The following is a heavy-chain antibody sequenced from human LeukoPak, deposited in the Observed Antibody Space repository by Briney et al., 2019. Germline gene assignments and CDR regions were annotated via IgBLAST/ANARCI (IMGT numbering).Heavy chain of an antibody. CDR1: GFTFSSYA. V-gene: IGHV3-23*01. CDR3: AKDRDIVVVPALFDP. Sequence: PGGSLRLSCAASGFTFSSYAMSWVRQAPGKGLEWVSAISGSGASTYYADSVKGRFTISRDNSKNTLYLQMNSLRAEDTAVYYCAKDRDIVVVPALFDPWGQGTLVTVSS. CDR2: ISGSGAST. D-gene: IGHD2-2*01. J-gene: IGHJ5*02.